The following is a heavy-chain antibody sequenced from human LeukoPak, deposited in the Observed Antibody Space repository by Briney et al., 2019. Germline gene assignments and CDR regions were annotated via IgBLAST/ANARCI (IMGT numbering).Heavy chain of an antibody. J-gene: IGHJ3*02. CDR3: AAPMILDAFDI. D-gene: IGHD3-22*01. Sequence: SETLSLTCVVSGGSISSTSYYWGWIRQPPGKGLEWIGEIYHSGSTNYNPSLKSRVTISVDKSKNQFSLKLSSVTAADTAVYYCAAPMILDAFDIWGQGTMVTVSS. CDR2: IYHSGST. V-gene: IGHV4-39*07. CDR1: GGSISSTSYY.